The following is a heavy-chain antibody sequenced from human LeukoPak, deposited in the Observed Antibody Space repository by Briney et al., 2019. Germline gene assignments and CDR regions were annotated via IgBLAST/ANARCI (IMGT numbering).Heavy chain of an antibody. D-gene: IGHD1-26*01. CDR1: GGSISSSSHY. Sequence: SETLSLTCTVSGGSISSSSHYWGWIRQPPGKGLEWIGSIYYSGSTYYNPSLKSRVTISVDTSKNQFSLKLSSVTAADTAVYYCAREGPDQRILGHAFDIWGQGTMVTVSS. J-gene: IGHJ3*02. V-gene: IGHV4-39*07. CDR2: IYYSGST. CDR3: AREGPDQRILGHAFDI.